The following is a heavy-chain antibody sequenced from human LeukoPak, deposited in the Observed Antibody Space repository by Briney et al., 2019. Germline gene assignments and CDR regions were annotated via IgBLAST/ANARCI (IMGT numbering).Heavy chain of an antibody. D-gene: IGHD3-10*01. V-gene: IGHV4-30-2*01. Sequence: KPSGTLSLTCAVSGGSISSGGYSWSWIRQPPGKGLEWIGYIYHSGSTYYNPSLKSRVTISVDRSKNQFSLKLSSVTAADTAVYYCARTRLWFGELIDAFDIWGQGTMVTVSS. J-gene: IGHJ3*02. CDR3: ARTRLWFGELIDAFDI. CDR1: GGSISSGGYS. CDR2: IYHSGST.